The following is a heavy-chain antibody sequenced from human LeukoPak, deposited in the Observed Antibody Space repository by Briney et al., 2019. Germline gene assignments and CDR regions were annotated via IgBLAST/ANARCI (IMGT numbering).Heavy chain of an antibody. CDR1: GGSISSYY. J-gene: IGHJ5*02. D-gene: IGHD3-22*01. CDR2: IYYSGST. Sequence: SETLSLTCTVSGGSISSYYWSWIRQPPGKGLEWIGYIYYSGSTNYNPSLKSRVTISVDTSKNQFSLKLSSVTAADTAVYYCAGEDRRANWFDPWGQGTLVTVSS. CDR3: AGEDRRANWFDP. V-gene: IGHV4-59*01.